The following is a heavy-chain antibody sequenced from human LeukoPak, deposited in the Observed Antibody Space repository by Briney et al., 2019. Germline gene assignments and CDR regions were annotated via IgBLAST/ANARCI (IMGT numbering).Heavy chain of an antibody. CDR3: ASTCSSTSCYGFHYGMDV. J-gene: IGHJ6*04. Sequence: PGGSLRLSCAASGFTFSSYWMSWVRQAPGKGLEWVANIKQDGSEKYYVDSVKGRFTISRDNAKNSLYLQMNSLRAEDTAVYYCASTCSSTSCYGFHYGMDVWGKGTTVTVSP. CDR2: IKQDGSEK. CDR1: GFTFSSYW. V-gene: IGHV3-7*03. D-gene: IGHD2-2*01.